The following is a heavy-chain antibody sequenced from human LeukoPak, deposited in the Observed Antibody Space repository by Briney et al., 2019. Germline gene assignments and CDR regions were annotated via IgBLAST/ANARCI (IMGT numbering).Heavy chain of an antibody. Sequence: ASVKVSCKASGYTFTSYDINWVRQAPGQGLEWMGWMNPNSGNTGYAQKFQGRATMTRNTSISTAYMELSSLRSGDTAVYYCARAVLERRKGYYYYYYMDVWGKGTTVTVSS. CDR2: MNPNSGNT. J-gene: IGHJ6*03. V-gene: IGHV1-8*01. CDR3: ARAVLERRKGYYYYYYMDV. CDR1: GYTFTSYD. D-gene: IGHD1-1*01.